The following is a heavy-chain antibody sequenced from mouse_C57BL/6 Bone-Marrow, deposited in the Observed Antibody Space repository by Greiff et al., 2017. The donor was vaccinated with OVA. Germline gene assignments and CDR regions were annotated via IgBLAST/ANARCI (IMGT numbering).Heavy chain of an antibody. V-gene: IGHV1-64*01. CDR1: GYTFTSYW. CDR2: IHPNSGST. Sequence: QVQLQQPGAELVKPGASVKLSCKASGYTFTSYWMHWVKQRPGQGLEWIGMIHPNSGSTNYNEKFKSKATLTVDKSSSTAYMQLSSLTSEDSAVYYCAREGCRRYFDYWGQGTTLTVSS. CDR3: AREGCRRYFDY. J-gene: IGHJ2*01.